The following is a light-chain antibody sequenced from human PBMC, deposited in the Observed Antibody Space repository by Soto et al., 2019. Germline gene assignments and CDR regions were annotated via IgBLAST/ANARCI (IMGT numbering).Light chain of an antibody. V-gene: IGLV7-46*01. CDR3: LLSYSGARV. CDR1: TGTVTSGHY. CDR2: NTS. Sequence: QAVGTQEPSLTVSPGGTVTLTCGSSTGTVTSGHYPYWFHQKPGQAPRTLVYNTSDKHSWTPARFSGSLLGGKAALTLSGAQPEDEADFYCLLSYSGARVFGGGTKLTVL. J-gene: IGLJ3*02.